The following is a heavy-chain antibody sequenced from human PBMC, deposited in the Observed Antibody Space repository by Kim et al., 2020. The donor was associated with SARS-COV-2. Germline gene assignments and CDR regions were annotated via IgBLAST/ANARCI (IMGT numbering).Heavy chain of an antibody. CDR2: STI. CDR3: ARDRRAFDI. Sequence: STIYYADSVKGRFTISRDNAKNSLYLQMNSLRDEDTAVYYCARDRRAFDIWGQGTMVTVSS. J-gene: IGHJ3*02. V-gene: IGHV3-48*02.